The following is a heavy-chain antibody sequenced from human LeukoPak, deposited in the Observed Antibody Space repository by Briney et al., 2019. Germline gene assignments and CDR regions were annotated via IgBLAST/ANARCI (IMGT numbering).Heavy chain of an antibody. V-gene: IGHV3-21*01. J-gene: IGHJ5*02. CDR2: ISSSSSYI. Sequence: GGSLRLSCAASGFTFSNYAMNWVRQAPGKGLEWVSSISSSSSYIYYADSVKGRFTISRDNAKNSLYLQMNSLRAEDTAVYYCARERVAGAGFDPWGQGTLVTVSS. CDR1: GFTFSNYA. D-gene: IGHD2-15*01. CDR3: ARERVAGAGFDP.